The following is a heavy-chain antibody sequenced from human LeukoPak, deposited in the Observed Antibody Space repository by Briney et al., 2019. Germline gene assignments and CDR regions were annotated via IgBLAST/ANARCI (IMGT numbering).Heavy chain of an antibody. CDR1: GGTFSSYA. V-gene: IGHV1-2*02. D-gene: IGHD6-6*01. CDR2: INPNSGGT. J-gene: IGHJ4*02. CDR3: ARESIAARVIDY. Sequence: GASVKVPCKASGGTFSSYAISWVRQAPGQGLEWMGWINPNSGGTNYAQKFQGRVTMTRDTSISTAYMELSRLRSDDTAVYYCARESIAARVIDYWGQGTLVTVSS.